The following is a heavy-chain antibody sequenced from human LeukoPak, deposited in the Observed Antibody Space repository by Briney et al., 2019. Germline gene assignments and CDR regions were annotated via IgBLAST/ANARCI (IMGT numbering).Heavy chain of an antibody. D-gene: IGHD3-16*02. CDR3: TTDPTFTFGGVIVIFDY. J-gene: IGHJ4*02. V-gene: IGHV3-15*01. Sequence: GGSLRLSCAASGFTFTNAWMSWVRQAPGKGLEWVGRIKSKTDGGTTDYAAPVKGRFTISRDDSKNTLYLQMNSLKTEDTAVYYCTTDPTFTFGGVIVIFDYWGQGTLVTVSS. CDR1: GFTFTNAW. CDR2: IKSKTDGGTT.